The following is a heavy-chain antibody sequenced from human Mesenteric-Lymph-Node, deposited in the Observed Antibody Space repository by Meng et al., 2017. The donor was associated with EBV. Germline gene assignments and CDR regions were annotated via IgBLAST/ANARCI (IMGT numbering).Heavy chain of an antibody. D-gene: IGHD3-9*01. Sequence: QVQLVQAGSEVKKPGASVKVFCKASGYTFIAYYIHWVRQAPGQGLEWMGWINPNSGATNYAEKFQGRVTMTRDTSITTVYMEMSRLRSDDTAVYYCVRDHRTLTGSLDPWGQGTLVTVSS. CDR2: INPNSGAT. CDR3: VRDHRTLTGSLDP. CDR1: GYTFIAYY. J-gene: IGHJ5*02. V-gene: IGHV1-2*02.